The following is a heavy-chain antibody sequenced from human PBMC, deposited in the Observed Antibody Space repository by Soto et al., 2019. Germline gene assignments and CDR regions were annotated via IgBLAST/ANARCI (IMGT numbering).Heavy chain of an antibody. Sequence: SETLSLTCTVSGGSMSSYYWSWIRQPPGKGLEWIGYIYYSGSTNYNPSLKSRVTMSVDTPKNQFSLKLSSVTAADTAVYYCARERPDGARLDPWGQGTLVTV. D-gene: IGHD6-6*01. J-gene: IGHJ5*02. CDR3: ARERPDGARLDP. CDR2: IYYSGST. V-gene: IGHV4-59*01. CDR1: GGSMSSYY.